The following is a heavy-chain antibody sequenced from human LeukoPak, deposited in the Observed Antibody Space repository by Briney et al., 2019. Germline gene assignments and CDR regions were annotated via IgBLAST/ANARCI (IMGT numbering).Heavy chain of an antibody. J-gene: IGHJ4*02. CDR2: INPNSGGT. V-gene: IGHV1-2*02. Sequence: ASVKVSCKASGYTFTGYYIHWVRQAPGQGLEWMGWINPNSGGTNYAQKFQGRVPMTRDTSISTAYMELSRLRSDNTAVYYCVGARRGSFDYWGQGTLVTVSS. CDR1: GYTFTGYY. CDR3: VGARRGSFDY. D-gene: IGHD3-3*01.